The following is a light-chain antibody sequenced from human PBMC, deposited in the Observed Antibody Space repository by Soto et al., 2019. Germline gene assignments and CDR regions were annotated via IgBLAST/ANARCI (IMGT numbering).Light chain of an antibody. CDR2: WAS. V-gene: IGKV4-1*01. J-gene: IGKJ4*01. CDR3: QQYYSPPLT. CDR1: RSVLYSSNNKNY. Sequence: DIVMTQSPDSLAVSLGERTTINCKSSRSVLYSSNNKNYLAWYQQKPGKSPKLLIYWASTRESGVPDRFSGSGSGTDFTLTISSLHAEDVAVYYCQQYYSPPLTFGGGTKVEI.